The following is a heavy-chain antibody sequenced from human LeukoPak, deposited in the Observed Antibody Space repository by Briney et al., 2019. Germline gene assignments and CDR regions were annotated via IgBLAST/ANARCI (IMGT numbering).Heavy chain of an antibody. Sequence: PGGSLRPSCAASGFTFSSYWMSWVRQAPGKGLEWVANIKQDGGEKYYVDSVKGRFTISRDNAKNSLYLQMNSLRAEDTAVYYCARVEEGILTGYFDYWGQGTLVTVSS. CDR1: GFTFSSYW. J-gene: IGHJ4*02. CDR3: ARVEEGILTGYFDY. V-gene: IGHV3-7*01. D-gene: IGHD3-9*01. CDR2: IKQDGGEK.